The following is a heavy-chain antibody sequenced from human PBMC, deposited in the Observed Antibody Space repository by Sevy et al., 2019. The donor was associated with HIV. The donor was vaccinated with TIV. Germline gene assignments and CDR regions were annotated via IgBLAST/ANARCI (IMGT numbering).Heavy chain of an antibody. V-gene: IGHV3-15*07. CDR3: TTDGLNYYGSWSYSFDI. Sequence: GGSLRLSCAASGFTFSNAWMNWVRQAPGKGLQWVGRIKSKTETTDYAAPLRDRFTISRDDSKSTLYLQMNSLKTEDTAVYYCTTDGLNYYGSWSYSFDIWGQGTVVTVSS. D-gene: IGHD3-10*01. CDR1: GFTFSNAW. J-gene: IGHJ3*02. CDR2: IKSKTETT.